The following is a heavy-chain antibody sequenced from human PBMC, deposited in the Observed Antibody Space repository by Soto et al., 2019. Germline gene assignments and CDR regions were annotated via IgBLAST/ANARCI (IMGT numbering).Heavy chain of an antibody. CDR3: AVGSVDIVPTGMKPFDP. J-gene: IGHJ5*02. D-gene: IGHD5-12*01. Sequence: QVQLVQSGAAVKKPGSSVKVSCKASGGTFSNYAISWVRQAPGQGLEWMGGIIPIFGTANYAQKCQGRVTITADESTSTAYMELSSLRSEDTAIYYCAVGSVDIVPTGMKPFDPWGQGTLVTVSS. V-gene: IGHV1-69*12. CDR2: IIPIFGTA. CDR1: GGTFSNYA.